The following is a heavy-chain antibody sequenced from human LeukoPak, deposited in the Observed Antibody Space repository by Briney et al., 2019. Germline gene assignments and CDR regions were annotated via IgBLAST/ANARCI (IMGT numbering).Heavy chain of an antibody. D-gene: IGHD6-19*01. CDR2: IWYDGSNK. CDR1: GFTFSSYG. J-gene: IGHJ6*02. Sequence: PGGSLRLSCAASGFTFSSYGMHWVRQAPGKGLEWVAVIWYDGSNKYYADSVKGRFTISRDNSKNTLYLQMNSLRAEDTAVYYCAGAYSSGWDYYYGMDVWGQGTTVTVCS. CDR3: AGAYSSGWDYYYGMDV. V-gene: IGHV3-33*01.